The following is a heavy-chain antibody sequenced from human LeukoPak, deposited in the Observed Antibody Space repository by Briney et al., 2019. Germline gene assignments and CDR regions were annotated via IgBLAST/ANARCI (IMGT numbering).Heavy chain of an antibody. CDR1: GYTFTSYG. CDR2: ISAYNGNT. Sequence: GASVKVSCKASGYTFTSYGISWVRQAPGQGLEWMGWISAYNGNTNYAQKLQGRVTMTTDTSTSTAYMELRSLRSDDTATYYCARDPHGVVVPAASNWFDPWGQGTLVTVSS. V-gene: IGHV1-18*01. D-gene: IGHD2-2*01. CDR3: ARDPHGVVVPAASNWFDP. J-gene: IGHJ5*02.